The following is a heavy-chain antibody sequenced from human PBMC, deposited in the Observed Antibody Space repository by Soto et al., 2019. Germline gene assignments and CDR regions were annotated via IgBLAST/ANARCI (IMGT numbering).Heavy chain of an antibody. Sequence: QVQLQESGPGLVKPSQTLSLTCTVSGGSISSGGYYWSWIRQHPGKGLEWIGYIYYSGSTYYNPSLKSRVTIXVXTXXNQFSLKLSSVTAADTAVYYCARFRLEPRSNWFDPWGQGTLVTVSS. CDR3: ARFRLEPRSNWFDP. CDR1: GGSISSGGYY. D-gene: IGHD1-1*01. J-gene: IGHJ5*02. CDR2: IYYSGST. V-gene: IGHV4-31*03.